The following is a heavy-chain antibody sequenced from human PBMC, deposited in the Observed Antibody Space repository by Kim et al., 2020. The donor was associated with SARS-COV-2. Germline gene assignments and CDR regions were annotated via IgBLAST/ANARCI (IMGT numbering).Heavy chain of an antibody. Sequence: GGSLRLSCGASGFTFSTCAMGWVRQPPGKGLEWVSAISASGDGTFYADSVRGRFTISRDNSKNTQYLQMNSLRADDTAVYYCAKALYSSSWFFDYWGQGT. CDR1: GFTFSTCA. V-gene: IGHV3-23*01. J-gene: IGHJ4*02. CDR3: AKALYSSSWFFDY. CDR2: ISASGDGT. D-gene: IGHD6-13*01.